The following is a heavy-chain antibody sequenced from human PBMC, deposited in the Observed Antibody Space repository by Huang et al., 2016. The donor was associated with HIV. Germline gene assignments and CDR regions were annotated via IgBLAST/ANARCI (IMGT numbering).Heavy chain of an antibody. CDR1: GGSIKSRNYY. CDR3: ARRQGSGYYFYFDY. D-gene: IGHD3-22*01. V-gene: IGHV4-39*01. Sequence: QLQLQASGPGLVKPSDTLSLNCTISGGSIKSRNYYWGWVRQAPGKGLEWIGDIYYSGSPYYNPSLRSRVSLSVDTSKNQVTLKVNAVIAADTAVYYCARRQGSGYYFYFDYWGRGIPVTVSA. J-gene: IGHJ4*02. CDR2: IYYSGSP.